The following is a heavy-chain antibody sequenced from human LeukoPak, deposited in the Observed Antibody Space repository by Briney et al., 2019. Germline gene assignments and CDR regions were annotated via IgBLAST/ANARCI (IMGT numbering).Heavy chain of an antibody. D-gene: IGHD3-10*01. CDR3: ARNGYGSGSSW. Sequence: PSETLSLTCAVYGGSFSGYYWSWIRQPPGKGLEWIGSMYSSGSTYYNPSLKSRVTISVDTSKNQVSLKLTSVTAADTAVYYCARNGYGSGSSWWGQGTLVTVSS. CDR2: MYSSGST. J-gene: IGHJ4*02. CDR1: GGSFSGYY. V-gene: IGHV4-34*01.